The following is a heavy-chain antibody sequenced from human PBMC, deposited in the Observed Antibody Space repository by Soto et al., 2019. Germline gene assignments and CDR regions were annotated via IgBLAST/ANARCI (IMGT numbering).Heavy chain of an antibody. V-gene: IGHV3-74*03. J-gene: IGHJ6*03. CDR1: GFTFSSYW. Sequence: EVQLVESGGALVPPGGSLRLSCAASGFTFSSYWMHWVRQAPGKGLVWVSRINTDGTSPKYADSVKGRFTISRDNAKNTLYLQMNSLRDEDTAVYYCARRWEYFYMDVWGKGTTVTVSS. D-gene: IGHD1-26*01. CDR2: INTDGTSP. CDR3: ARRWEYFYMDV.